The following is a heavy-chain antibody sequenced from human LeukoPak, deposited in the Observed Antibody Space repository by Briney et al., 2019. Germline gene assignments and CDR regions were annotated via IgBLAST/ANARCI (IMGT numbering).Heavy chain of an antibody. V-gene: IGHV1-69*04. CDR2: IVPILGIA. CDR1: GGTFSSYA. J-gene: IGHJ4*02. D-gene: IGHD3-22*01. CDR3: AALPDSSGYYYFLDY. Sequence: GAPVKVSCKASGGTFSSYAISWVRQAPGQGLEWMGRIVPILGIANYAQKFQGRVTITADKSTSTAYMELSSLRSEDTAVYYCAALPDSSGYYYFLDYWGQGTLVTVSS.